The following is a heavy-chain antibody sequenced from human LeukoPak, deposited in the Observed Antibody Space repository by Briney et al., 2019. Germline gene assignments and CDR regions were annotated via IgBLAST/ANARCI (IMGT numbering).Heavy chain of an antibody. CDR3: ARGHPYYYYGMDA. J-gene: IGHJ6*02. CDR2: IYYSGST. CDR1: GGSISSYY. Sequence: SETLSLTCTVSGGSISSYYWSWIRQPPGKGLEWIGYIYYSGSTNYNPSLKSRVTISVDTSKNQFSLKLSSVTAADTAVYYCARGHPYYYYGMDAWGQGTTVTVSS. V-gene: IGHV4-59*01.